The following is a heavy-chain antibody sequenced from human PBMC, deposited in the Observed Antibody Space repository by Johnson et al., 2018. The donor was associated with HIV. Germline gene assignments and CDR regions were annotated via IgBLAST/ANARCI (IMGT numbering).Heavy chain of an antibody. CDR1: GFTFSSYG. V-gene: IGHV3-30*03. Sequence: QMLLVESGGGVVQPGRSLRLSCAASGFTFSSYGMHWVRQAPGKGLEWVAVISYDGSNKYYADSVKGRFTISRDNSKNTVNLQMKSLRAEDTAVYYCARAGRQQLVLDAFDIWGQGTMVTVSS. J-gene: IGHJ3*02. D-gene: IGHD6-13*01. CDR3: ARAGRQQLVLDAFDI. CDR2: ISYDGSNK.